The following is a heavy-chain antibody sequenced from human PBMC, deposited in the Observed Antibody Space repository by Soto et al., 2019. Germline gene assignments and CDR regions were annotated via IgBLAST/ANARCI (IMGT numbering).Heavy chain of an antibody. CDR1: GGSISSGDYY. CDR3: ARAARGSNWFDP. J-gene: IGHJ5*02. V-gene: IGHV4-30-4*01. D-gene: IGHD2-15*01. Sequence: PSVTLSLTCTVSGGSISSGDYYWSWIRQPPGKGLEWIGYIYYSGGTYYNPSLKSRVTKSVDTSKNQFSQKLSSVTAADTAVYYCARAARGSNWFDPWGQGTLVTVSS. CDR2: IYYSGGT.